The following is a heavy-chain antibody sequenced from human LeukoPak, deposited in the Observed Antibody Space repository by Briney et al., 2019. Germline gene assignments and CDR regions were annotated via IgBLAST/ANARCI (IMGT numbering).Heavy chain of an antibody. V-gene: IGHV4-61*02. D-gene: IGHD6-19*01. CDR2: ISSSGST. CDR1: GDSISSGDYY. Sequence: TLSLTCTVSGDSISSGDYYWSWVRQPAGKGLEWIGRISSSGSTNYNPSLKSRVTISVDTSKNQFSLKLSSVTAADTAVYYCARGEAVAGTDFDYWGQGTLVTVSS. J-gene: IGHJ4*02. CDR3: ARGEAVAGTDFDY.